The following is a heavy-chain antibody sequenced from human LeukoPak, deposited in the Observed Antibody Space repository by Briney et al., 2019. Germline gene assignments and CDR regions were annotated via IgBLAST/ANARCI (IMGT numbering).Heavy chain of an antibody. V-gene: IGHV3-23*01. CDR1: GFTCSSYA. D-gene: IGHD6-19*01. CDR2: ISGSGGDT. CDR3: AKVYSSGWYYFDS. Sequence: GGSLRLSCAASGFTCSSYAMSWVRQAPGKGLEWVSAISGSGGDTSYADSVKGRFTISRDNSKNTLYLQMNSLRAEDTAVYYCAKVYSSGWYYFDSWGQGTLVTVSS. J-gene: IGHJ4*02.